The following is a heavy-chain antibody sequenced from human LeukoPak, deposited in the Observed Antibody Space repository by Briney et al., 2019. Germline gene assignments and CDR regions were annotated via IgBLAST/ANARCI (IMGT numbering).Heavy chain of an antibody. D-gene: IGHD2-8*01. CDR2: INHSGST. J-gene: IGHJ4*02. CDR3: ARGGRIVVMVYAPVYFDY. V-gene: IGHV4-34*01. CDR1: GGSFSGYY. Sequence: SETLSLTCAVYGGSFSGYYWSWIRQPPGKGLEWIGEINHSGSTNYNPSLKSRVTISVATSKKQFSLKLSSVTAADTAVYYCARGGRIVVMVYAPVYFDYWGQGTLVTVSS.